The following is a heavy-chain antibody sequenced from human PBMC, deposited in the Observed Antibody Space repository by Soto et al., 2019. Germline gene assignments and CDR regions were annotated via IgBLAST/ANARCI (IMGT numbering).Heavy chain of an antibody. Sequence: QLQLQESGPGLVKPSETLSLTCTVSGGSISSSSYYWGWIRQPPGKGLEWIGSIYYSGYTYYNPSLNSRVTKSLDTSKNQFSLKLSSVTAADTAVYYCARHNGPLYVGYYYDMDVWGQGTTVTVSS. D-gene: IGHD3-16*01. CDR3: ARHNGPLYVGYYYDMDV. CDR1: GGSISSSSYY. J-gene: IGHJ6*02. V-gene: IGHV4-39*01. CDR2: IYYSGYT.